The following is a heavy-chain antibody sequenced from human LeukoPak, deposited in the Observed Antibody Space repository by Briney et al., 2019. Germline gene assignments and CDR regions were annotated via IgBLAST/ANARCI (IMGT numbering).Heavy chain of an antibody. V-gene: IGHV4-4*09. J-gene: IGHJ6*03. D-gene: IGHD3-9*01. CDR3: ARQYNDWNFYYMDV. CDR1: GGSISSYY. CDR2: IYTSGST. Sequence: SETLSLTCTVSGGSISSYYWSWIRQPPGKGLEWIGYIYTSGSTNCNPSLKSRVTISVDTSKNQFSLKLSSVTAADTAVYYCARQYNDWNFYYMDVWGKGTTVTVSS.